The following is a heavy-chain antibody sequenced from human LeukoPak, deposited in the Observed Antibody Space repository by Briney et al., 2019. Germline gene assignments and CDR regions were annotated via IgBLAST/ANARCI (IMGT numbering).Heavy chain of an antibody. CDR3: AELGITMIGGV. J-gene: IGHJ6*04. Sequence: GGSLRLSCAASGFTFSSYEMNWVRQAPGKGLEGVSYISSSGSTIYYADAVKGRFTISRDHAKTSLYLQMNSLRAEDTAVYYCAELGITMIGGVWGKGTTVTISS. D-gene: IGHD3-10*02. V-gene: IGHV3-48*03. CDR1: GFTFSSYE. CDR2: ISSSGSTI.